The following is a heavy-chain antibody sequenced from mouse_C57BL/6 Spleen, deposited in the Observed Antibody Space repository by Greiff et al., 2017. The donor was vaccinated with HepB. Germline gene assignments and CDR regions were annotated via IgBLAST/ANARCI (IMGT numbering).Heavy chain of an antibody. Sequence: QVQLQQSGPELVKPGASVKISCKASGYAFSSSWMNWVKQRPGKGLEWIGRIYPGDGDTNYNGKFKGKATLTADKSSSTAYMQLSSLTSEDSAVYFGARTGTYAMDYWGQGTSVTVSS. J-gene: IGHJ4*01. D-gene: IGHD4-1*01. V-gene: IGHV1-82*01. CDR2: IYPGDGDT. CDR1: GYAFSSSW. CDR3: ARTGTYAMDY.